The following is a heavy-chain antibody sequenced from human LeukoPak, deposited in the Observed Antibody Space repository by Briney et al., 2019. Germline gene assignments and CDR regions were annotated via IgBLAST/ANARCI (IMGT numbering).Heavy chain of an antibody. CDR3: ASGPTGFA. CDR2: INSDGSTT. D-gene: IGHD1-14*01. Sequence: PGGSLRLSWVASGCTFSMYWMHLLRQAPGKGLVWVSRINSDGSTTIYADSVKGRFTISRDNAKNTLYLQMNSLRAEDTAVYFCASGPTGFAWGQGTLVTVSS. J-gene: IGHJ5*02. CDR1: GCTFSMYW. V-gene: IGHV3-74*01.